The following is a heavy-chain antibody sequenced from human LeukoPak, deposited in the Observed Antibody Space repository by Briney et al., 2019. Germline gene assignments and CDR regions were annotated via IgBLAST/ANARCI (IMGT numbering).Heavy chain of an antibody. D-gene: IGHD3-22*01. J-gene: IGHJ3*02. V-gene: IGHV4-61*02. CDR2: IYTSGST. CDR3: ARADSDYYDSSGYHYAFDI. Sequence: SQTLSLTCTVSGGSISSGSYYWSWIRQPAGKGLEWIGRIYTSGSTNYNPSLKSRVTISVDTSKNQFSLKLSSVTAADTAVYYCARADSDYYDSSGYHYAFDIWGQGTMVTVSS. CDR1: GGSISSGSYY.